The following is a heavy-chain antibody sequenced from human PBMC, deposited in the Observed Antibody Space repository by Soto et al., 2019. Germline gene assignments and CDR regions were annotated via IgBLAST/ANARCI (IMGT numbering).Heavy chain of an antibody. CDR2: IYHSGST. CDR1: GCSISSGGYS. D-gene: IGHD2-2*01. J-gene: IGHJ5*02. V-gene: IGHV4-30-2*01. CDR3: ARAQYHPMGWFDP. Sequence: SETLSLTCAVSGCSISSGGYSWSWIRQPPGKGLEWIGYIYHSGSTYYNPSLKSRVTISVDRSKNQFSLKLSSVTAADTAVYYCARAQYHPMGWFDPWGQGTLVTVSS.